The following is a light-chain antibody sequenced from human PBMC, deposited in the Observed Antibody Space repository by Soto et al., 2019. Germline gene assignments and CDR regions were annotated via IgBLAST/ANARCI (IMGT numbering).Light chain of an antibody. CDR2: DVS. CDR1: SSDVGGYNY. J-gene: IGLJ2*01. V-gene: IGLV2-14*01. Sequence: QSVLTQPASVSGSPGQSITISCTGTSSDVGGYNYVSWYQQHPGKAPKLMIYDVSKRPSGVSNRFSGSKSGNTASLTISGLQAEAEADDYCSSYTSSSTLGVVFVGGTKLTVL. CDR3: SSYTSSSTLGVV.